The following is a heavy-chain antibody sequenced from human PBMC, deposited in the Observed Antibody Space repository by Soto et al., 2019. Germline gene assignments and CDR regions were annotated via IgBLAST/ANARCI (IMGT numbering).Heavy chain of an antibody. D-gene: IGHD3-22*01. CDR1: GFSFSTYA. CDR2: ISGSGGST. J-gene: IGHJ6*02. Sequence: EVQLLESGGGLVQPGGSLRLSCAASGFSFSTYAMNWVRQAPGKGLEWVSGISGSGGSTYYSDSVKGRFTISRDNSENTVYLQMNSLRDEDTAIYYCARDNYDSSGYYYNYYYGMDVWGQGTTVTVSS. V-gene: IGHV3-23*01. CDR3: ARDNYDSSGYYYNYYYGMDV.